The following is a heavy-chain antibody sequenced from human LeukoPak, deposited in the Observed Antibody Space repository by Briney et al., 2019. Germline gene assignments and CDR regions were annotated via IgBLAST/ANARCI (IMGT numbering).Heavy chain of an antibody. CDR1: GFTFTGYY. V-gene: IGHV1-2*06. CDR3: AREDYFDY. Sequence: ASVKVSCKASGFTFTGYYMHWVRQAPGQGLEWMGRVNPNSGGTNYAQKSQGRVTMTRVTSISTAYMELSRLRSDDTAVYYCAREDYFDYWGQGTLVTVSS. J-gene: IGHJ4*02. CDR2: VNPNSGGT.